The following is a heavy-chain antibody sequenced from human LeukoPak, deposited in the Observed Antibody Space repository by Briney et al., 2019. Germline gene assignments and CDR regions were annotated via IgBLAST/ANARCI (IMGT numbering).Heavy chain of an antibody. D-gene: IGHD3-22*01. V-gene: IGHV3-23*01. CDR2: ISGSGGST. CDR3: AKSNHHYYDSSALSNY. J-gene: IGHJ4*02. Sequence: GGSLRLSCAASGFTFSSYAMSWVRQAPGKGLEWVSAISGSGGSTYYADPVKGRFTISRDNSKNTLYLQMNSLRAEDTAVYYCAKSNHHYYDSSALSNYWGQGTLVTVSS. CDR1: GFTFSSYA.